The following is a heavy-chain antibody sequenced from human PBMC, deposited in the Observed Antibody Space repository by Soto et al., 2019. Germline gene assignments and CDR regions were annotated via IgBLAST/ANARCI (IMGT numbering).Heavy chain of an antibody. V-gene: IGHV4-39*01. D-gene: IGHD2-2*01. CDR1: GGSISSSSYY. CDR3: ARHPKYCSSTSCYAGGILFRFAY. Sequence: SETLSLTCTVSGGSISSSSYYWGWIRQPPGKGLEWIGSIYYSGSTYYNPSLKSRVTISVDTSKNQFSLKLSSVTAADTAVYYCARHPKYCSSTSCYAGGILFRFAYWGQGTLVTVSS. CDR2: IYYSGST. J-gene: IGHJ4*02.